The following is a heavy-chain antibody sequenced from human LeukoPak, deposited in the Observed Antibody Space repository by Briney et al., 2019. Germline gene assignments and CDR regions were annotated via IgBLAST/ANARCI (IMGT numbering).Heavy chain of an antibody. CDR3: ARVSSTSFNWFDP. Sequence: PGGSLRLSCAASGFTFSGYSMNWVRQAPGKGLEWVSYISSSSSTIYYADSVKGRFTISRDNAKNSLYLQMNSLRAEDTAVYYCARVSSTSFNWFDPWGQGTLVTVSS. V-gene: IGHV3-48*04. CDR2: ISSSSSTI. CDR1: GFTFSGYS. J-gene: IGHJ5*02. D-gene: IGHD2-2*01.